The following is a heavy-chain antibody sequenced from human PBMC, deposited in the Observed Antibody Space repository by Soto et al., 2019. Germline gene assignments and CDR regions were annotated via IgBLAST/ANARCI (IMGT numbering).Heavy chain of an antibody. CDR3: ATESHGYNSGGMDV. J-gene: IGHJ6*02. V-gene: IGHV4-61*01. D-gene: IGHD5-12*01. CDR2: IYYNGNT. CDR1: GGSVSSGSYY. Sequence: PSETLSLTCTVSGGSVSSGSYYWTWIRQPPGKGLEWIGNIYYNGNTNYNPSLKSRVTISGDTSKSQFSLKVSSVTAADTAVYYCATESHGYNSGGMDVCGQGTTVTFSS.